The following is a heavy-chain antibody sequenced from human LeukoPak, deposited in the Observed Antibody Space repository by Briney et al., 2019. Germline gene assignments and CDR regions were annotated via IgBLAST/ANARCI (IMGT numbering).Heavy chain of an antibody. CDR3: AREGYCSGGSCYSSYFQH. D-gene: IGHD2-15*01. CDR2: IRYDGSNK. CDR1: GFTFSSYG. Sequence: GGSLRLSCAASGFTFSSYGMHWVRQAPGKGLEWVAFIRYDGSNKYYADSVKGRFTISRDNSKNTLYLQMNSLRAEDTAVYYCAREGYCSGGSCYSSYFQHWGQGTLVTVSS. V-gene: IGHV3-30*02. J-gene: IGHJ1*01.